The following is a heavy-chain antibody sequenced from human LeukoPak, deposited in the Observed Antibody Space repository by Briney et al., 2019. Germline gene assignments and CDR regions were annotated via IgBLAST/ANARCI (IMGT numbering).Heavy chain of an antibody. CDR1: GYSFINYW. CDR3: ARRIGYSGYDS. CDR2: IYPEDSDT. Sequence: GESLSISCKCSGYSFINYWIGWVRQKPGKGLEWMGMIYPEDSDTRYSPSFEGQVTISADKSINTAYLQWSTVRSSDTAMYFCARRIGYSGYDSWGQGSLVSVSS. J-gene: IGHJ4*02. V-gene: IGHV5-51*01. D-gene: IGHD5-12*01.